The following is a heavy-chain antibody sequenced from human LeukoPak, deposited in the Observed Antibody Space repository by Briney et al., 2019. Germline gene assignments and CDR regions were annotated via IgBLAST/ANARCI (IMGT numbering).Heavy chain of an antibody. CDR1: GFTFTNYE. CDR3: AREAFSGYDYFDY. J-gene: IGHJ4*02. D-gene: IGHD5-12*01. V-gene: IGHV3-48*03. CDR2: ISSSRRII. Sequence: GGSLRLSCAASGFTFTNYEMNWVRQAPGKGLEWVSYISSSRRIIYYADSVKGRFTISRDNAQKSLYLQMNSLRADDTAVYYCAREAFSGYDYFDYWGQGTLVTVSS.